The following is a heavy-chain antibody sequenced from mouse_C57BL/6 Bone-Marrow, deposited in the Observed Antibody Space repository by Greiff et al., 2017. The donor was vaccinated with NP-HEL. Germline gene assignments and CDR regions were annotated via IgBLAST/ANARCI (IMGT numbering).Heavy chain of an antibody. V-gene: IGHV1-61*01. CDR2: IYPSDSET. CDR1: GYTFTSYW. J-gene: IGHJ4*01. D-gene: IGHD1-1*01. Sequence: VQLQESGAELVRPGSSVKLSCKASGYTFTSYWMDWVKQRPGQGLEWIGNIYPSDSETHYNQKFKDKATLTVDKSSSTAYMQLSSLTSEDSAVYYCARTFITTMDYWGQGTSVTVSS. CDR3: ARTFITTMDY.